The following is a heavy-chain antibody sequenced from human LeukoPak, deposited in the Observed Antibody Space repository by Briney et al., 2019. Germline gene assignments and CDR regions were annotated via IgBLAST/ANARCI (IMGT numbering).Heavy chain of an antibody. D-gene: IGHD3-10*01. CDR1: GGSISSYY. CDR3: ASFGGVTDY. V-gene: IGHV4-59*01. Sequence: PSETLSLTCTVSGGSISSYYWSWIRQPPGKGLEWIGYIYYSGSTNYNPPLKGRVTISVDTSKNQFSLKLSSVTAADTAVYYCASFGGVTDYWGQGTLVTVSS. CDR2: IYYSGST. J-gene: IGHJ4*02.